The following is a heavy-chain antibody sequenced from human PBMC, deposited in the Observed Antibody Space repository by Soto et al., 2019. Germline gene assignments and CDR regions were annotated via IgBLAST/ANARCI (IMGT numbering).Heavy chain of an antibody. V-gene: IGHV3-7*03. D-gene: IGHD3-22*01. Sequence: SLRLSCAASGFTFSSSWMHWVCQAPEKGLEWVADIKCDGSEKYYVDSVKGRLTISRDNAKNSLYLQVNSLRAEDMTVYYCVRGYYDSSGYYPTFDYWGQGTLVTVSS. J-gene: IGHJ4*02. CDR2: IKCDGSEK. CDR3: VRGYYDSSGYYPTFDY. CDR1: GFTFSSSW.